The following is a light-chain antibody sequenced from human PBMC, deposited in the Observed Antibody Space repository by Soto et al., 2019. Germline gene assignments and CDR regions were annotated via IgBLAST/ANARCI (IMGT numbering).Light chain of an antibody. CDR2: TAT. V-gene: IGKV3-20*01. CDR1: QSLTNNF. CDR3: QQYGRLPVS. J-gene: IGKJ4*01. Sequence: EVLLTQSPGTLSLSPGDRATLSCRASQSLTNNFLAWYQQKPGQTPRLLIHTATSRATDIPDRFAGTGSGTDFPLTISRLEPEDFAVYFCQQYGRLPVSFGGGTKIEIK.